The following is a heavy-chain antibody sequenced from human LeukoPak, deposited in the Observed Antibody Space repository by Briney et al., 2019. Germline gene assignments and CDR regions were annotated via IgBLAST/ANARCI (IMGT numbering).Heavy chain of an antibody. CDR1: GFTFSSYG. D-gene: IGHD2-15*01. CDR3: ARRGLGYCSGGSCYASAYFDY. V-gene: IGHV3-30*03. Sequence: GGSLRLSCAASGFTFSSYGMHWVRQAPGKGLEWVAVISYDGSNKYYAGSVKGRFTISRDNSKNTLYLQMNSLRAEDTAVYYCARRGLGYCSGGSCYASAYFDYWGQGTLVTVSS. J-gene: IGHJ4*02. CDR2: ISYDGSNK.